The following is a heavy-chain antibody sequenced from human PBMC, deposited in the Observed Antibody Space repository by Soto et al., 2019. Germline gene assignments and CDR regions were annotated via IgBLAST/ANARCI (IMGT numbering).Heavy chain of an antibody. Sequence: ASVKVSCKASGYTFTGYYMHWVRQAPGQGLEWMGWINPNSGGTNYAQKFQGWVTMTRDTSISTAYMELSRLRSDDTAVYYCARTSPIDSSGYYALDYWGQGTLVTVSS. CDR1: GYTFTGYY. J-gene: IGHJ4*02. CDR2: INPNSGGT. D-gene: IGHD3-22*01. V-gene: IGHV1-2*04. CDR3: ARTSPIDSSGYYALDY.